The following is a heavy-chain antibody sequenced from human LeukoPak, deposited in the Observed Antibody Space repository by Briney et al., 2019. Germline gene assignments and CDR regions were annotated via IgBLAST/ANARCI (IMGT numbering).Heavy chain of an antibody. Sequence: GASVKVSCMASGYTFTSYGISWVRQAPGQGLEWMGWISAYNGNTNYAQKLQGRVTMTTDTSTSTAYMELRSLRSDDTAVYYCARDLDCSSTSCQSAFDIWGQGTMVTVSS. CDR3: ARDLDCSSTSCQSAFDI. CDR1: GYTFTSYG. J-gene: IGHJ3*02. CDR2: ISAYNGNT. V-gene: IGHV1-18*01. D-gene: IGHD2-2*01.